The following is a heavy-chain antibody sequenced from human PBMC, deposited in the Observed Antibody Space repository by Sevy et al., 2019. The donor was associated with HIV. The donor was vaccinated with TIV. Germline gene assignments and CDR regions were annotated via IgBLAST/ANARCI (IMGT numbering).Heavy chain of an antibody. Sequence: GGSLRLSCAASGFTFSSYWMHWVRQAPGKGLVWVSRINTDGSSPTYADSVKGRFTISRDNTKKTLYLQMNSLRAEDTAVYYCARVSGSTGWYYWGQGTLVTVSS. CDR2: INTDGSSP. CDR3: ARVSGSTGWYY. CDR1: GFTFSSYW. V-gene: IGHV3-74*03. D-gene: IGHD6-19*01. J-gene: IGHJ4*02.